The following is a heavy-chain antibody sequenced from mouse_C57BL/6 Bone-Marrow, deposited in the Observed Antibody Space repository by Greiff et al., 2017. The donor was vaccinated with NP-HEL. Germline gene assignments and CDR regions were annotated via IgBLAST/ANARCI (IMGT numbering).Heavy chain of an antibody. J-gene: IGHJ4*01. CDR3: VRERGTTVVATDAMDY. V-gene: IGHV10-3*01. CDR1: GFTFNTYA. D-gene: IGHD1-1*01. CDR2: IRSKSSNYAT. Sequence: EVHLVESGGGLVQPKGSLKLSCAASGFTFNTYAMHWVRQAPGKGLEWVARIRSKSSNYATYYADSVKDRFTISRDDSQSMLYLQMNNLKTEDTAMYYGVRERGTTVVATDAMDYWGQGTSVTVSS.